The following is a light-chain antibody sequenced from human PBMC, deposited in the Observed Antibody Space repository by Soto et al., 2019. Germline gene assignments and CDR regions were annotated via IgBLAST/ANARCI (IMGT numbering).Light chain of an antibody. CDR1: SSDVGGYNY. Sequence: QSALTQPPSASGSPGQSVTISCTGTSSDVGGYNYVSWYQQHPGKAPKLVIFEVSKRPSGVPDRFSGSKSGNTASLTVSRLQAEDEADYYCSSYAGGNNVVFGGGTQLTVL. CDR2: EVS. J-gene: IGLJ2*01. V-gene: IGLV2-8*01. CDR3: SSYAGGNNVV.